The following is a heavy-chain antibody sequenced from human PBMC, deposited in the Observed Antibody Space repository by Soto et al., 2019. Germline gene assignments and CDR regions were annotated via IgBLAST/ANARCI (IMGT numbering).Heavy chain of an antibody. CDR3: ARDRVAGIWGDAFDI. V-gene: IGHV1-18*04. J-gene: IGHJ3*02. D-gene: IGHD3-16*01. Sequence: ASVKVSCKTSGYTFTNHGINWVRQAPGQGLEWMGWINPYNANTNYAQKLQGRVTMTTDTSTSTAYMDLRSLNSDDTAGYYCARDRVAGIWGDAFDIWGQGTMVTVSS. CDR2: INPYNANT. CDR1: GYTFTNHG.